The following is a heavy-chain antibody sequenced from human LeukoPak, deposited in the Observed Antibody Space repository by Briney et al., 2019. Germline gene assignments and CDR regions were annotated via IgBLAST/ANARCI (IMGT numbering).Heavy chain of an antibody. D-gene: IGHD3-22*01. CDR1: GGSFSGYY. V-gene: IGHV4-34*01. CDR3: AKDSTHYRVWDDYDSTGLTY. CDR2: INHSGST. J-gene: IGHJ4*02. Sequence: SETLSLTCAVYGGSFSGYYWSWIRQPPGKGLEWIGEINHSGSTNYNPSLKSRVTISVDTSKNQFSLKLSSVTAADTAVYYCAKDSTHYRVWDDYDSTGLTYWGQGTLVTVSS.